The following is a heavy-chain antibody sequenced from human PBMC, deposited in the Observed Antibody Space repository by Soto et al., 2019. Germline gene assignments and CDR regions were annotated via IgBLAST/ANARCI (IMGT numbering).Heavy chain of an antibody. CDR2: IDSDDDK. CDR1: GFSLSTGGMC. V-gene: IGHV2-70*12. D-gene: IGHD6-13*01. Sequence: SGPTLVNPTQTLTLTCTFSGFSLSTGGMCVSWIRQPPGKALEWLALIDSDDDKYYSPSLKTRLTISKDTSKNQVVLTMINMDPVDNGTYSCAQSTSYRSRWPSNWLDPWGQGTMVTVSS. J-gene: IGHJ5*02. CDR3: AQSTSYRSRWPSNWLDP.